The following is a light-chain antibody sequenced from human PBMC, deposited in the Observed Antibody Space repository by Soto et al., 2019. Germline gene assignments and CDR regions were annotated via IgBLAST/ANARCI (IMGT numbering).Light chain of an antibody. CDR2: GAS. Sequence: EIVLTQPPGTLSLSPVERATLSCMASQSVGSNYLAWYQQTPGQAPRLLIYGASSRATGIPDRFSGSGSGTDVTLTISRLEPEDFAVFYCHHYGSSPGGTFGQGTKVDIK. CDR1: QSVGSNY. V-gene: IGKV3-20*01. J-gene: IGKJ1*01. CDR3: HHYGSSPGGT.